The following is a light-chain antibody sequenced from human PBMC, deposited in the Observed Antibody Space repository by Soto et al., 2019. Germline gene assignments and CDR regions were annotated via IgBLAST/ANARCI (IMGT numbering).Light chain of an antibody. CDR1: SCDIGAYNY. Sequence: QSALTQSPSASASPGQSVTISCTGSSCDIGAYNYVSWYQQHPGKAPKLIIYEVNKRPSGVPDRFSGSKSGITASLTVSGLQADDEADYYCGAHAGSNTWVFXGGTKVTVL. V-gene: IGLV2-8*01. J-gene: IGLJ3*02. CDR2: EVN. CDR3: GAHAGSNTWV.